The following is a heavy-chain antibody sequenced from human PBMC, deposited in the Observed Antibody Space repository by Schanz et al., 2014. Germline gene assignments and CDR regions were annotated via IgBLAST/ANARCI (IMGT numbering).Heavy chain of an antibody. V-gene: IGHV3-66*01. D-gene: IGHD1-26*01. CDR3: AKDYSGSYYAY. CDR2: IYSGGST. J-gene: IGHJ4*02. Sequence: VQLVESGGGVVQPGGSLRLSCAGSGFTFSYYNMNWVRQAPGKGLEWVAVIYSGGSTFYTDSVKGRFTISRDNSKNTLYLQMNSLIAEDTAVYYCAKDYSGSYYAYWGQGTLVTVSS. CDR1: GFTFSYYN.